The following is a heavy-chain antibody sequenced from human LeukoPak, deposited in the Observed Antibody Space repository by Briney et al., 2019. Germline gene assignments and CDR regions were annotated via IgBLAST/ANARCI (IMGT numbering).Heavy chain of an antibody. CDR2: ISYDGSNK. J-gene: IGHJ4*02. CDR3: AREGPVGATFEY. CDR1: GFTFSSYA. D-gene: IGHD1-26*01. Sequence: GGSLRLPCAASGFTFSSYAMHWVRQAPGKGLEWVAVISYDGSNKYYADSVKGRFTISRDNSKNTLYQQMNSLRAEDTAVYYCAREGPVGATFEYWGQGTLVTVSS. V-gene: IGHV3-30*04.